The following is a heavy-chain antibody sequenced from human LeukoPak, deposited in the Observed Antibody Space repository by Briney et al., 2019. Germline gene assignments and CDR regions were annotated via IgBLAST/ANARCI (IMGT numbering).Heavy chain of an antibody. CDR2: IKSKTDGGTT. J-gene: IGHJ4*02. CDR1: GFTFSSYS. CDR3: TTPIAAADLYYFDY. Sequence: KAGGSLRLSCAASGFTFSSYSLNWVRQAPGKGLEWVGRIKSKTDGGTTDYAAPVKGRFTISRDDSKNTLYLQMNSLKTEDTAVYYCTTPIAAADLYYFDYWGQGTLVTVSS. D-gene: IGHD6-13*01. V-gene: IGHV3-15*01.